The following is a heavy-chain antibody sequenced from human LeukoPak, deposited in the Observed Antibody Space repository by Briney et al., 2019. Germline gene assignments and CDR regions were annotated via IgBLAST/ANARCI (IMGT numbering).Heavy chain of an antibody. V-gene: IGHV3-21*01. CDR1: GLTFSSYS. J-gene: IGHJ4*02. D-gene: IGHD6-19*01. CDR3: ARGKYSSGWFDY. CDR2: ITTSSTYI. Sequence: GGSLRLSCAASGLTFSSYSMSWVRQAPGKGLEWVSSITTSSTYISYADSVKGRFTISRDNAKNSLYLQMNSLRAEDTAVYYCARGKYSSGWFDYWGQGTLVTVSS.